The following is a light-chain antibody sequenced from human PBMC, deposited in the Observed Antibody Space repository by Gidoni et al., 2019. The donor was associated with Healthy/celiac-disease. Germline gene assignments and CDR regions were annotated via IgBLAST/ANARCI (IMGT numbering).Light chain of an antibody. V-gene: IGKV1-5*01. Sequence: DIQMTLSPSTLSASVGDRVTITCRASQRISSWLAWYQQKPGKAPKLLIYDASSLESGVPSRFSGSGSGTEFTLTISSLQPDDFATYYCQQYNSYSPAFGGGTKVEIK. CDR2: DAS. J-gene: IGKJ4*01. CDR1: QRISSW. CDR3: QQYNSYSPA.